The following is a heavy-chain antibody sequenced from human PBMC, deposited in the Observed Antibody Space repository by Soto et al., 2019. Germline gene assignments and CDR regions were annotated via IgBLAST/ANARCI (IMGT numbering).Heavy chain of an antibody. J-gene: IGHJ5*02. V-gene: IGHV3-7*05. Sequence: GGSLRLSCEGSGFTFSDYWMSWARQAPGKGLEWVANIKYDGSEEYYVNSVRGRFTISRDNAMNSLHLQMNSLRADDTAVYYCARFASGKSASTWGQGTLVTVSS. D-gene: IGHD5-12*01. CDR3: ARFASGKSAST. CDR1: GFTFSDYW. CDR2: IKYDGSEE.